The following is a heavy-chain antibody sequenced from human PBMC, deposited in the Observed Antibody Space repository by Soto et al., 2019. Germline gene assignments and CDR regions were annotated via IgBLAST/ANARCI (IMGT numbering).Heavy chain of an antibody. CDR3: ARDLVVGAQRYNWFGP. CDR2: ISAYNGNT. D-gene: IGHD2-15*01. J-gene: IGHJ5*02. Sequence: QVQLVQSGAEVKKPGASVKVSCKASGYTFTSYGISWVRQAPGQGLEWMGWISAYNGNTNYAQKLQGRVTMTTDTPRRTDYMELRSLRSDDTAVYYCARDLVVGAQRYNWFGPWGQGTLVTVSS. CDR1: GYTFTSYG. V-gene: IGHV1-18*01.